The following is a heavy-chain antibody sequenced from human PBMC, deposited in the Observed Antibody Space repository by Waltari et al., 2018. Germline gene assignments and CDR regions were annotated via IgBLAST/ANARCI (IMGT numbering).Heavy chain of an antibody. D-gene: IGHD1-26*01. CDR1: GYPFTGYY. Sequence: QVQLVQSGAEVKRSEASVMVSCKASGYPFTGYYMHWVRQAPGQGLEWMGQINPNSGDTNYAQKFQGRVTMTMDTSITTAYLELSSLRSDDTAVYYCARRGAGSALHFDYWGQGTLVTVSS. V-gene: IGHV1-2*06. CDR2: INPNSGDT. CDR3: ARRGAGSALHFDY. J-gene: IGHJ4*02.